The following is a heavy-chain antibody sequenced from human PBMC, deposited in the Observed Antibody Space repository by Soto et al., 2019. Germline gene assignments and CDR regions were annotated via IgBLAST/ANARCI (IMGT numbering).Heavy chain of an antibody. CDR3: ARDTGIAAAAPDY. CDR1: GFTFSSYW. CDR2: IKQDGSEK. J-gene: IGHJ4*02. V-gene: IGHV3-7*01. D-gene: IGHD6-13*01. Sequence: AGGSLRLSCAASGFTFSSYWMSWVRQAPGKGLEWVANIKQDGSEKYYVDSVKGRFTISRDNAKNSLYLQMNSLRAEDTAVYYCARDTGIAAAAPDYWGQGTLVTVSS.